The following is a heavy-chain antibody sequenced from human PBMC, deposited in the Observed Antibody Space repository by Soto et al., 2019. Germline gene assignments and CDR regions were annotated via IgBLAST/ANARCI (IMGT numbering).Heavy chain of an antibody. CDR3: ASDRSLRGAFDI. CDR1: GGSISSGGYY. D-gene: IGHD4-17*01. J-gene: IGHJ3*02. Sequence: QVQLQESGPGLVKPSQTLSLTCTVSGGSISSGGYYWSWIRQHPGKGLEWIGYIYHSGSTYYNPSLKRRVTIAVDTYKNQFSLKLRSVTAADTAVYYCASDRSLRGAFDIWGQGTMVTVSS. V-gene: IGHV4-31*03. CDR2: IYHSGST.